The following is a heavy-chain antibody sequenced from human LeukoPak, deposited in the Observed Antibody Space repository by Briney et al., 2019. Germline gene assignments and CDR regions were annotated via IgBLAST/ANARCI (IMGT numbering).Heavy chain of an antibody. Sequence: SETLSLTCTVSGGSISSYYWSWIRQPPGKGLEWNGYVYYSGSANYNPSLKSRVTISVDTSKNQFSLKLSSVTAADTAVYYCARVVSSHLPHLWFGELLYPDYWGQGTLVTVSS. CDR1: GGSISSYY. D-gene: IGHD3-10*01. CDR3: ARVVSSHLPHLWFGELLYPDY. V-gene: IGHV4-59*01. CDR2: VYYSGSA. J-gene: IGHJ4*02.